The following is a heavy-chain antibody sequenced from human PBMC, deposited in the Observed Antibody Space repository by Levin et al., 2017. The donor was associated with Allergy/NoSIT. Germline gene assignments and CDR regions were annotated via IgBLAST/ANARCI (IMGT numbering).Heavy chain of an antibody. CDR2: INSDGSST. CDR3: ARVEGSGSYYPVDY. D-gene: IGHD3-10*01. J-gene: IGHJ4*02. Sequence: GESLKISCAASGFTFSSYWMHWVRQAPGKGLVWVSRINSDGSSTSYADSVKGRFTISRDNAKNTLYLQMNSLRAEDTAVYYCARVEGSGSYYPVDYWGQGTLVTVSS. CDR1: GFTFSSYW. V-gene: IGHV3-74*01.